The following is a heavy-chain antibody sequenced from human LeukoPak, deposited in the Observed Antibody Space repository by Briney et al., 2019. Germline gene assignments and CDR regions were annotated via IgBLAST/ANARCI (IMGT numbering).Heavy chain of an antibody. Sequence: GGSLRLSCAASGFTFSSYSMNGVRQAPGKGLEWVSSISSTSSYIYYAASVKGRFTVSRDNAKSSLYLQMNSLRAEDTALYYCARRFDYWGRGTLVTVSS. CDR2: ISSTSSYI. J-gene: IGHJ4*02. V-gene: IGHV3-21*01. CDR1: GFTFSSYS. CDR3: ARRFDY.